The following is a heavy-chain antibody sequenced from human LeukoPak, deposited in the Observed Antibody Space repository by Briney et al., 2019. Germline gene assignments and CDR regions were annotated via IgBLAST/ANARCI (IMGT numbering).Heavy chain of an antibody. V-gene: IGHV3-23*01. CDR3: AKGIVLRYFDY. J-gene: IGHJ4*02. CDR2: ISGSGGST. Sequence: GGSLRLSCAAAGFTFSSYAMSWVRQAPGKGLEWVSAISGSGGSTYYTDSVKGRFTISRDNSKNMLYLQMNSLRAEDTAVYYCAKGIVLRYFDYWGQGTLVTVSS. D-gene: IGHD3-9*01. CDR1: GFTFSSYA.